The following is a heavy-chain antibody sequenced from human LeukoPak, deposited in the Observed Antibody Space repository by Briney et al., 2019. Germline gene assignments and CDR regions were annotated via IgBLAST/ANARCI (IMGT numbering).Heavy chain of an antibody. J-gene: IGHJ4*02. V-gene: IGHV3-30*02. CDR2: IRNDVRRP. D-gene: IGHD1-26*01. Sequence: GLTLRLSCAASVFTFSSNGMHWVRQTPAKGPNGVAFIRNDVRRPFYRDPGNGRFTISRDNSKNTLYLQMNGLTTEESALYCCAKARYSGSPALHFWGQGPLVIVS. CDR3: AKARYSGSPALHF. CDR1: VFTFSSNG.